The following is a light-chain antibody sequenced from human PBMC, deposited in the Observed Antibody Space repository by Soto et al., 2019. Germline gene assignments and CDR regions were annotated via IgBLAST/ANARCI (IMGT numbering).Light chain of an antibody. CDR2: GAS. CDR1: QSVSSN. CDR3: HQYGTAPLT. J-gene: IGKJ3*01. Sequence: EIVLTQSPGTLSLSPGERATLSCRASQSVSSNLAWCQQKAGQAPRLLIYGASSRATGIPDRFSGSGSGTDFTLTISRLEPEDFSVYYCHQYGTAPLTFGPGTKVDIK. V-gene: IGKV3-20*01.